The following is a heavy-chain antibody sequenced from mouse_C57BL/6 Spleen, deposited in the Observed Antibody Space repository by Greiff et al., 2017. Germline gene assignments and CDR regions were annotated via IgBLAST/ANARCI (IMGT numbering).Heavy chain of an antibody. Sequence: EVQGVESGGGLVKPGGSLKLSCAASGFTFSSYTMSWVRQTPEKRLEWVATISGGGGNTYYPDSVKGRFTLSRDNAKNTLYLQMSSLRSEDTALNYCARLYGSSPWYFDYWGQGTTLTVSS. J-gene: IGHJ2*01. CDR1: GFTFSSYT. V-gene: IGHV5-9*01. CDR3: ARLYGSSPWYFDY. D-gene: IGHD1-1*01. CDR2: ISGGGGNT.